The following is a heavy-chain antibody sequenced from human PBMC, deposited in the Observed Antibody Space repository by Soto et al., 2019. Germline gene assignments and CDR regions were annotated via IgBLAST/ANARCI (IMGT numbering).Heavy chain of an antibody. V-gene: IGHV4-39*01. CDR2: IQYSGNT. Sequence: QLQLQGSGPGLVKPSETLSLTCTVFGGSIRSRRYYWGWIRQPPGKGLEWIGSIQYSGNTSYSPSLKSRATLSVATSKNQFSLRLSSVPAADTAVYFCAGHLGRADCFAPWGQGTLVTVSS. J-gene: IGHJ5*02. CDR1: GGSIRSRRYY. CDR3: AGHLGRADCFAP. D-gene: IGHD6-13*01.